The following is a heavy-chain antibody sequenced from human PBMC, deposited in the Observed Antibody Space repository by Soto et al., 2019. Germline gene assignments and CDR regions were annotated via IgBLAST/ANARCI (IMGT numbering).Heavy chain of an antibody. CDR3: ARDVGYHYDGSPSGQVDC. J-gene: IGHJ4*02. V-gene: IGHV4-4*02. CDR2: IYHSGST. D-gene: IGHD3-22*01. CDR1: GNSISTTNW. Sequence: QVELQESGPGLVKPSGTLSLTCGVSGNSISTTNWWSWVRQSPGKGMEWIGEIYHSGSTNYNPSLKSLVSRSVDKSKNQFSLKVSCVPGADTAVYYCARDVGYHYDGSPSGQVDCWGQGTRVTVSS.